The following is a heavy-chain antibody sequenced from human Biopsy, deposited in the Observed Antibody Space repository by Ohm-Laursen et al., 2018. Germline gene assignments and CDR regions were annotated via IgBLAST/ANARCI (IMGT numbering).Heavy chain of an antibody. CDR2: ITVSADTT. CDR3: ARDARWSPYSMDV. CDR1: GFTFISYA. V-gene: IGHV3-23*01. J-gene: IGHJ6*02. Sequence: GSLRLSCAASGFTFISYAMNWVRQAPGKGLEWVSAITVSADTTYYEDSVRGRFTISRDNSQNTLYLQMNSLRAEDTAVYYCARDARWSPYSMDVWGQGTTVTVSS. D-gene: IGHD4-23*01.